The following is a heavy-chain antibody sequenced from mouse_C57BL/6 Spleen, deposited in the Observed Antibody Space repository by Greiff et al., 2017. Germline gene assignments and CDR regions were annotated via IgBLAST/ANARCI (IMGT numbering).Heavy chain of an antibody. CDR3: ARITTVVATGAMDY. CDR1: GFSLTSYG. D-gene: IGHD1-1*01. J-gene: IGHJ4*01. Sequence: VQLQESGPGLVAPSQSLSITCSVSGFSLTSYGVSWVRLPPGKGLEWLGVIWGDGSTNYHSALISRLSISKDNSKSQVFLKLNSLQTDDTATYYCARITTVVATGAMDYWGQGTSVTVSS. CDR2: IWGDGST. V-gene: IGHV2-3*01.